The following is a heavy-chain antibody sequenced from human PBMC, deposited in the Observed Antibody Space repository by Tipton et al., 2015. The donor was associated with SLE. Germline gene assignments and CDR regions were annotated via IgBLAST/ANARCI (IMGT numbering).Heavy chain of an antibody. Sequence: TLSLTCTVSGGSINTFFWSWIRQPPGKGLEWIGHIYTSGSTNYNPSLKSRVTISLDTSKNQFSLKLSSVTAADTAVYYCARGWAFSSTWSYFDLWGRGTLVTVSS. V-gene: IGHV4-4*08. CDR2: IYTSGST. CDR1: GGSINTFF. J-gene: IGHJ2*01. D-gene: IGHD6-13*01. CDR3: ARGWAFSSTWSYFDL.